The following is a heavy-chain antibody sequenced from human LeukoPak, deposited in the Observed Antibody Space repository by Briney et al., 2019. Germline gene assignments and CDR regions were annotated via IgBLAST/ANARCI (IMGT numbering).Heavy chain of an antibody. CDR2: IDSVRNT. D-gene: IGHD3-9*01. CDR3: AKRLSASDWFEVDY. J-gene: IGHJ4*02. Sequence: GGSLRLSCAASGFTFSTYAMTWVPQAPGKGLEWVSTIDSVRNTHYADSVKGRFTISRDNSKNTVHLQMNGLRAEDTAVYYCAKRLSASDWFEVDYWGQGTLVTVSS. V-gene: IGHV3-23*01. CDR1: GFTFSTYA.